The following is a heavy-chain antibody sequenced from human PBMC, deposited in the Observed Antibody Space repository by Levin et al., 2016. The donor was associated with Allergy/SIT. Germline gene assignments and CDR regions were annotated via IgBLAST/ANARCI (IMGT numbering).Heavy chain of an antibody. J-gene: IGHJ6*02. CDR3: ARHGYYDILTGWAQIYYYYGMDV. D-gene: IGHD3-9*01. CDR2: IKQDGSEK. Sequence: WIRQPPGKGLEWVANIKQDGSEKYYVDSVKGRFTISRDNAKNSLYLQMNSLRAEDTAVYYCARHGYYDILTGWAQIYYYYGMDVWGQGTTVTVSS. V-gene: IGHV3-7*01.